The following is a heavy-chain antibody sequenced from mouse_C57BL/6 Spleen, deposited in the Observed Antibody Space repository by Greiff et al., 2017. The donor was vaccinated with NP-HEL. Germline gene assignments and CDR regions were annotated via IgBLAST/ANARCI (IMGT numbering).Heavy chain of an antibody. CDR1: GFNIKNTY. CDR3: ARSSYYYGSSYWFAY. V-gene: IGHV14-3*01. Sequence: VQLQQSVAELVRPGASVKLSCTASGFNIKNTYMHWVKQRPEQGLEWIGRIDPANGNTKYAPKFQGKATITADTSSNTAYLQLSSLTSEDTAIYYWARSSYYYGSSYWFAYWGQGTLVTVSA. CDR2: IDPANGNT. J-gene: IGHJ3*01. D-gene: IGHD1-1*01.